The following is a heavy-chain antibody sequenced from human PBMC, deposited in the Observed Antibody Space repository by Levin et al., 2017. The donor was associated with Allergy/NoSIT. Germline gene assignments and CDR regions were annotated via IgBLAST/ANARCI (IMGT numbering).Heavy chain of an antibody. Sequence: QAGGSLRLSCAASGFSFRTSAMHWVRQAPGKGLEWVAVVSYDGSNKYYADSVTGRFTISRDNSNDTLFLHMISLRADDTAVYYCARAHTYHAITLFGSHYYYGMDVWGQGTTVIVSS. J-gene: IGHJ6*02. CDR3: ARAHTYHAITLFGSHYYYGMDV. CDR1: GFSFRTSA. CDR2: VSYDGSNK. D-gene: IGHD3-3*01. V-gene: IGHV3-30*04.